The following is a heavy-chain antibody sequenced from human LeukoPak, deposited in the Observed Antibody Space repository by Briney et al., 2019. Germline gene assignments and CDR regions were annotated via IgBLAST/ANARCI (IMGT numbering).Heavy chain of an antibody. Sequence: PSETPSLTCTVSGGSISSSSYYWGWIRQPPGKGLEWIGEINHSGSTNYNPSLKSRVTISVDTSKNQFSLKLSSVTAADTAVYYCARLLYYDSSLSWGQGTLVTVSS. CDR2: INHSGST. J-gene: IGHJ4*02. V-gene: IGHV4-39*07. D-gene: IGHD3-22*01. CDR3: ARLLYYDSSLS. CDR1: GGSISSSSYY.